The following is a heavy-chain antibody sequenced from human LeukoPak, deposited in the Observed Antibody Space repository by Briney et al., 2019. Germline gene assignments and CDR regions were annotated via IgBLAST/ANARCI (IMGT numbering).Heavy chain of an antibody. V-gene: IGHV3-15*01. CDR2: IKSKTDGGTT. CDR3: TAAITTDFWSGYFYGYYFDY. J-gene: IGHJ4*02. CDR1: GFTFSNAW. D-gene: IGHD3-3*01. Sequence: GGSLRLSCAASGFTFSNAWMSWVRQAPGKGLEWVGRIKSKTDGGTTDYAAPVKGRFTISRDDSKNTLYLQMNSLKTEDTAVYYCTAAITTDFWSGYFYGYYFDYWSQGTLVTVSS.